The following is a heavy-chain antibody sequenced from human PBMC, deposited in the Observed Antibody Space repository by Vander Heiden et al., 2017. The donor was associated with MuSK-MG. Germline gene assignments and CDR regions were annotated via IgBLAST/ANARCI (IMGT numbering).Heavy chain of an antibody. CDR2: IIPIFGTA. CDR1: GGTFSSYA. CDR3: ASWGAPGYCSSTSCYTLGWFDP. D-gene: IGHD2-2*01. V-gene: IGHV1-69*01. Sequence: QLQLLPSGAEAEKPGSSVTASCKAYGGTFSSYALTWVGQAPGQGLEWMGGIIPIFGTANDEQKFQGRVTMTADESTSTAYMELSSLRSEDTAVYYCASWGAPGYCSSTSCYTLGWFDPWGQGTLVTVSS. J-gene: IGHJ5*02.